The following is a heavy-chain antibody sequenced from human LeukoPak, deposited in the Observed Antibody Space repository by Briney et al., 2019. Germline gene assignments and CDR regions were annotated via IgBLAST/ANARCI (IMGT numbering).Heavy chain of an antibody. Sequence: GASVKVPCKASGYTFTSYDINWVRQATGQGLEWMGWMNPNSGNTGYAQKFQGRVTITRNTSISTAYMELSSLKSEDTAVYYCSRGGHLGRSTSWYYFDYWGQGTLVTVSS. CDR3: SRGGHLGRSTSWYYFDY. J-gene: IGHJ4*02. CDR1: GYTFTSYD. CDR2: MNPNSGNT. D-gene: IGHD6-13*01. V-gene: IGHV1-8*03.